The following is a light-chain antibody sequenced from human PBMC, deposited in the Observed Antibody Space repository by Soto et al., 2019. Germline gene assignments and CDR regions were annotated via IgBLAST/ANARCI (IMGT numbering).Light chain of an antibody. V-gene: IGKV3-20*01. CDR2: GAS. J-gene: IGKJ1*01. Sequence: EVVIPHSPATLSVSPWDRAALSCRASQSVSTNLAWYQQKPGKAPRLLIYGASSIETGIPERFSGSGSGTEFTLTISRLEPEDFAVYYCQQYGSSPWTFGQGTKVDIK. CDR1: QSVSTN. CDR3: QQYGSSPWT.